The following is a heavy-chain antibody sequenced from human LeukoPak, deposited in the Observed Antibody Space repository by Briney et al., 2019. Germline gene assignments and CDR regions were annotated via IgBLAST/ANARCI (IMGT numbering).Heavy chain of an antibody. J-gene: IGHJ4*02. CDR3: SLHRSCLGGDCYLFDY. Sequence: TGTLSLTCTVSGGFISSYYWSWIRQPPGRGLEWIGYIYYSGSTNYNPSLKSRVTIYVDTSKNQFSLKLRSVTAADTAVYCCSLHRSCLGGDCYLFDYWGQGTLVTVSS. D-gene: IGHD2-21*02. CDR2: IYYSGST. V-gene: IGHV4-59*08. CDR1: GGFISSYY.